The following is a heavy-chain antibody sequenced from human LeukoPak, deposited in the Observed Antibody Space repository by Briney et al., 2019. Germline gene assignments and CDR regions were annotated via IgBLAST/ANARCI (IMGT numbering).Heavy chain of an antibody. CDR1: GYTFTGYY. Sequence: ASVKVSCKASGYTFTGYYMHWVRQAPGQGLEWMGRINPNSGGTNYAQKFQGRVTMTRDTSISTAYMELSRLRSDDTAVYYCARREMATIHFLGDDYWGQGTLVTVSS. CDR3: ARREMATIHFLGDDY. D-gene: IGHD5-24*01. J-gene: IGHJ4*02. CDR2: INPNSGGT. V-gene: IGHV1-2*06.